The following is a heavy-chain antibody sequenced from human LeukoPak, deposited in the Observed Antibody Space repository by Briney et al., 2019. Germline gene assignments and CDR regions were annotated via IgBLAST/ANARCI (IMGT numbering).Heavy chain of an antibody. CDR2: IYYSGST. D-gene: IGHD3-3*01. CDR3: ARDTLAIFGVVTVRYFDY. Sequence: PSETLSLTCTVSGGSISSYYWSWIRQPPGKGLEWIGYIYYSGSTNYNPSLKSRVTISVDTSKNQFSLKLSSVTAADTAVYYCARDTLAIFGVVTVRYFDYWGQGTLVTVSS. V-gene: IGHV4-59*01. CDR1: GGSISSYY. J-gene: IGHJ4*02.